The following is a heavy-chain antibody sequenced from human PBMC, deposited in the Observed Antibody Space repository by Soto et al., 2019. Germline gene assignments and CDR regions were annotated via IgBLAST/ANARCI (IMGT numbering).Heavy chain of an antibody. CDR3: AKRRGAGGHFDY. D-gene: IGHD2-15*01. J-gene: IGHJ4*02. Sequence: GGSLRLSCAASGFTFSSYAMGWVRQGPGKGLEWVAVVSIGGSTHYADSVRGRFTISRDNPKNTLSLQMNSLTAEDTAVYFCAKRRGAGGHFDYWGQGALVTVSS. CDR1: GFTFSSYA. CDR2: VSIGGST. V-gene: IGHV3-23*01.